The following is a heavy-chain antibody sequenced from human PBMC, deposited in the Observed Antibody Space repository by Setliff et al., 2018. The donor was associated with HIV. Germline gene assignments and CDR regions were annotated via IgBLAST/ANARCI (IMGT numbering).Heavy chain of an antibody. J-gene: IGHJ4*02. Sequence: ASVKVSCKASGGTFSSYVINWVRQAPGQGLEWMGGAIPMLGIANHVHKFQGRVTITADKSTSTAYMELNSLRSEDTAVYYCARSSHYDVNSPFDYWGQGTRVTVSS. CDR3: ARSSHYDVNSPFDY. D-gene: IGHD3-16*01. CDR1: GGTFSSYV. CDR2: AIPMLGIA. V-gene: IGHV1-69*10.